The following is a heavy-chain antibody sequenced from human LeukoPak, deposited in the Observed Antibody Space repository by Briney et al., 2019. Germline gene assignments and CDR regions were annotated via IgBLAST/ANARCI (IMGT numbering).Heavy chain of an antibody. J-gene: IGHJ2*01. CDR3: TTDVSGLWFEDSLRGNWYFDL. D-gene: IGHD3-10*01. Sequence: PGGSLRLSCAASGFTFSNAWMSWVRQAPGQGLEWVGRIKSIPDGGTTDYAAPVKGRFTISRDDSKNTLYLQMNSLKTEDTAMYYCTTDVSGLWFEDSLRGNWYFDLWGRGTQVTVSS. CDR1: GFTFSNAW. V-gene: IGHV3-15*01. CDR2: IKSIPDGGTT.